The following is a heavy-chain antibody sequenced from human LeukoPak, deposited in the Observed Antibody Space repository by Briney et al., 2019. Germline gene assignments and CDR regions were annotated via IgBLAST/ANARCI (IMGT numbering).Heavy chain of an antibody. V-gene: IGHV3-66*01. CDR1: GFTVSSNY. D-gene: IGHD6-13*01. Sequence: GGSLRLSCAASGFTVSSNYMSWVRQAPGKGLEWVSVIYSGGSTYYADSVKGRFTISRDNSKNTLYLQMNSLRAEDTAVYYCARVGDSSSWYWDWFDPWGQGTLVTVSS. CDR2: IYSGGST. J-gene: IGHJ5*02. CDR3: ARVGDSSSWYWDWFDP.